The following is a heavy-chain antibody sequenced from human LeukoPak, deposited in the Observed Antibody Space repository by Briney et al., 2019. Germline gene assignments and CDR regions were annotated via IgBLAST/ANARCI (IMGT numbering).Heavy chain of an antibody. D-gene: IGHD5-12*01. J-gene: IGHJ4*02. V-gene: IGHV4-34*01. Sequence: SETLSLTCAVCGGSFSGYYWSWIRLPPGKGLEWIGEINHSGSTNYNPSLKSRVTISVDTSKNQFSLKLSSVTAADTAVYYCARVRYSGYFDYWGQGTLVTVSS. CDR2: INHSGST. CDR1: GGSFSGYY. CDR3: ARVRYSGYFDY.